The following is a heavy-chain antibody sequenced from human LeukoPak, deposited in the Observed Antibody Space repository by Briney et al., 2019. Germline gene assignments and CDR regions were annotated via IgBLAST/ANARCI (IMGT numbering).Heavy chain of an antibody. V-gene: IGHV3-66*01. D-gene: IGHD5-12*01. J-gene: IGHJ4*02. CDR3: ARRPSGYHNI. CDR1: GFSVGSNY. Sequence: GGSLRLSCAASGFSVGSNYMSWVRQAPGKGLEWVSLIYSGGSTNYADSVKGRFTISRDSSKNTLYLQMNSLRAEDTAVYYCARRPSGYHNIGGQGTLVTVSS. CDR2: IYSGGST.